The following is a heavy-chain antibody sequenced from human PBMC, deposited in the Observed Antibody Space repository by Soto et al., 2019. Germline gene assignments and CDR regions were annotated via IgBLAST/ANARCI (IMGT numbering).Heavy chain of an antibody. Sequence: LSPSCAASGFTCMSYGMHWARHAPGKGREWVRGISFDVSNKYYAHSGKGRFTISRDNSKTTVYMQMNSLRIQDTAEGYRAKGGRGEMGRVVERPGFWGQGTLVTVSS. D-gene: IGHD3-16*01. J-gene: IGHJ4*02. V-gene: IGHV3-30*18. CDR2: ISFDVSNK. CDR1: GFTCMSYG. CDR3: AKGGRGEMGRVVERPGF.